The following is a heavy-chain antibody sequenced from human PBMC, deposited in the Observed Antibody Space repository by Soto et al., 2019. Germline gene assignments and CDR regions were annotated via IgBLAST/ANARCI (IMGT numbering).Heavy chain of an antibody. CDR2: MSSSSSYI. V-gene: IGHV3-21*01. CDR3: ARLSDNEDY. D-gene: IGHD1-1*01. J-gene: IGHJ4*02. CDR1: GFTFSSYS. Sequence: EVQLVESGGGLVKPGGSLRLSCAASGFTFSSYSMNWVRQAPGKGLEWVSSMSSSSSYIYYADSVKGRFTISRDNAKNSLYLQMNSLRAADTAVYYCARLSDNEDYWGQGTLDTVSS.